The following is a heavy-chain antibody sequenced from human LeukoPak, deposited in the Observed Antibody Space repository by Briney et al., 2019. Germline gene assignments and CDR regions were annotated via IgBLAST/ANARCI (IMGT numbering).Heavy chain of an antibody. J-gene: IGHJ4*02. D-gene: IGHD3-22*01. CDR2: IIPILGIA. Sequence: SVKVSCKASVGTFSSYTISWVRQAPGQGLEWMGRIIPILGIANYAQKFQGRVAMTTDTSTSTAYMELRSLRSDDTAVYFCARTPPSRDSSDFYYPPHSHYWVQGTLVTVSS. CDR3: ARTPPSRDSSDFYYPPHSHY. CDR1: VGTFSSYT. V-gene: IGHV1-69*02.